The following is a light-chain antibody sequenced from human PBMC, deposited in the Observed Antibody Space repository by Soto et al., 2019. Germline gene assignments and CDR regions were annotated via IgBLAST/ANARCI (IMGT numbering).Light chain of an antibody. CDR1: QSIIDW. V-gene: IGKV1-5*03. Sequence: DIQMTQSPSTLSASVGDSVTITCRASQSIIDWLAWYQQKPGKVPKLLIYKTSSLESGVPSRFSGSGSGTEFTLTISSLQPDDFATYYCQQYKSYPWTFGQGTKVDIK. CDR2: KTS. CDR3: QQYKSYPWT. J-gene: IGKJ1*01.